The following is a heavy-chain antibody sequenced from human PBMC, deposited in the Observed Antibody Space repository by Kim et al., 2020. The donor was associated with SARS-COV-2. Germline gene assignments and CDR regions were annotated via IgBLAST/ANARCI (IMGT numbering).Heavy chain of an antibody. CDR1: GVSVSSDYYY. CDR3: ARVPFKFDTSGSSSYFDH. D-gene: IGHD3-22*01. V-gene: IGHV4-61*01. CDR2: IYNSGST. J-gene: IGHJ4*02. Sequence: SETLFLTCTVSGVSVSSDYYYWTWNRQPPGKGLEWIGNIYNSGSTRYNPSLESRVAITVDTSKNQFSLKLTSVTAADTAVFFCARVPFKFDTSGSSSYFDHWGQGTLVTVSS.